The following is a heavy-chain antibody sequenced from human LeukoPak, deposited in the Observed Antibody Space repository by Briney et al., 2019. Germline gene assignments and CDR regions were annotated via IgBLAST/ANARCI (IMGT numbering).Heavy chain of an antibody. J-gene: IGHJ6*02. Sequence: GESLKISCQGSGYSFPTYWIGWVRQMPGKGLEWMGIIYPGDSNIKYSPSSQGQVTISADKSISTAYLQWSSLKASDTAMYYCARSVLTESPRYYYYGMDVWGQGTTVTVSS. CDR1: GYSFPTYW. V-gene: IGHV5-51*01. CDR3: ARSVLTESPRYYYYGMDV. CDR2: IYPGDSNI. D-gene: IGHD3-9*01.